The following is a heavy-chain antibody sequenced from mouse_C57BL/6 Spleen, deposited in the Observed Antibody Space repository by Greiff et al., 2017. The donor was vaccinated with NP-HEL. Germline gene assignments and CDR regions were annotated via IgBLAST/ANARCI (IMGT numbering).Heavy chain of an antibody. CDR2: INPNNGGT. V-gene: IGHV1-26*01. CDR3: AREDYGNPFDY. J-gene: IGHJ2*01. D-gene: IGHD2-1*01. CDR1: GYTFTDYY. Sequence: EVQLQQSGPELVKPGASVKISCKASGYTFTDYYMNWVKQSHGKSLEWMGDINPNNGGTSYNQKFKGKATLTVDKSSSTAYIELRSLTSEDSAVYYCAREDYGNPFDYWGQGTTLTVSS.